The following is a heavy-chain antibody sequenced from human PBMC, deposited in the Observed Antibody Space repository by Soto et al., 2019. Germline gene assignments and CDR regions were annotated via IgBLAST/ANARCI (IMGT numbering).Heavy chain of an antibody. D-gene: IGHD2-21*01. J-gene: IGHJ4*02. Sequence: QVQLVESGGGVVQPGRSLRLSCAASGFTFSSYGMHWVRQAPGKGLEWVAVISYDGSNKYYADSMKGRFTISRDNSKNTLYLRMNGVRAEDTAVYYCAKESAGDFDFWGQGTLVTVSS. CDR3: AKESAGDFDF. CDR2: ISYDGSNK. CDR1: GFTFSSYG. V-gene: IGHV3-30*18.